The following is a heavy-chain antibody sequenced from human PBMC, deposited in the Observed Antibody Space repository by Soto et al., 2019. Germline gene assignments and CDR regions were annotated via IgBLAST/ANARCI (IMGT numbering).Heavy chain of an antibody. V-gene: IGHV3-23*01. CDR1: GFNFSSYA. Sequence: GGSLRLSCAASGFNFSSYAMSWVRQAPGKGLEWVSAISGSGGSTYYADSVKGRFTISRDNSKNTLYLQMNSLRAEDTAVYYCAKDHGSWSLEYFQHWGQGTLVTVSS. CDR2: ISGSGGST. J-gene: IGHJ1*01. CDR3: AKDHGSWSLEYFQH. D-gene: IGHD6-13*01.